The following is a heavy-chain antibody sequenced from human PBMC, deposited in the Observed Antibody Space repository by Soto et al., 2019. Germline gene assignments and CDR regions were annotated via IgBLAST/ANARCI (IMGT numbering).Heavy chain of an antibody. CDR1: GGTFSSYA. Sequence: ASVKVSCKASGGTFSSYAISWVRQAPGQGLEWMGGIIPIFGTANYAQKFQGRVTITADESTSTAYMELSSLRSEDTAVYYCAREGSPGGELPGMNAFDIWGQGTMVTVS. V-gene: IGHV1-69*13. CDR3: AREGSPGGELPGMNAFDI. J-gene: IGHJ3*02. CDR2: IIPIFGTA. D-gene: IGHD1-7*01.